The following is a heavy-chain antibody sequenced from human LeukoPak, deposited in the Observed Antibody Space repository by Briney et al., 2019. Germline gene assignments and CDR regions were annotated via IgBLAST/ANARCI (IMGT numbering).Heavy chain of an antibody. D-gene: IGHD3-10*01. V-gene: IGHV4-39*01. CDR1: SASIRISNYY. J-gene: IGHJ4*02. CDR2: VYYTGTT. Sequence: PSETLSLTCTVSSASIRISNYYWGWIRQPSGKGLEWIASVYYTGTTYYNPSLKSRVTIFVETSKNQVSLRLSSVTAADTAVYYCARHSNYASGSTAKGLFDYWGQGTLVSVSS. CDR3: ARHSNYASGSTAKGLFDY.